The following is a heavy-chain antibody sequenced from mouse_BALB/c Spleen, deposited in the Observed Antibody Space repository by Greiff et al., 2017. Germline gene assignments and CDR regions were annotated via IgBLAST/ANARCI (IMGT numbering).Heavy chain of an antibody. CDR2: ISSGSSTI. Sequence: QLVESGGGLVQPGGSRKLSCAASGFTFSSFGMHWVRQAPEKGLEWVAYISSGSSTIYYADTVKGRFTISRDNPKNTLFLQMTSLRSEDTAMYYCARSSITTVVAYYFDYWGQGTTLTVSS. D-gene: IGHD1-1*01. V-gene: IGHV5-17*02. CDR1: GFTFSSFG. J-gene: IGHJ2*01. CDR3: ARSSITTVVAYYFDY.